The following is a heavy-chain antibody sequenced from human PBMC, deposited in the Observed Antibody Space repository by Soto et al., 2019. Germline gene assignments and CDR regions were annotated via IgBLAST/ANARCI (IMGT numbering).Heavy chain of an antibody. CDR2: IYHSGST. J-gene: IGHJ5*02. CDR3: ARWWMYAPRFDP. V-gene: IGHV4-30-2*01. D-gene: IGHD2-8*01. Sequence: QLQLQESGSGLVKPSQTLSLTCAVSGGSISSGGYSWSWIRQPPGKGLEWIGYIYHSGSTYYNPYLKCRVTISVDRSKNQFSLELSSVTAADTAVYCCARWWMYAPRFDPWGQGNLVTVSA. CDR1: GGSISSGGYS.